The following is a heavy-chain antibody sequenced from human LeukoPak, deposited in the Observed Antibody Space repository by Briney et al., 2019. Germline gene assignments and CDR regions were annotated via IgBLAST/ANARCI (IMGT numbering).Heavy chain of an antibody. V-gene: IGHV1-2*06. CDR3: ATEHDYCSSTSCYPSYFDY. J-gene: IGHJ4*02. D-gene: IGHD2-2*01. CDR2: INPNSGGT. Sequence: GASVKVSCKASGYTFTGYYMHWVRQAPGQGLEWMGRINPNSGGTNYAQKFQGRVTMTRDTSISTAYMELSRLRSDDTAVYYCATEHDYCSSTSCYPSYFDYWGQGTLVTVSS. CDR1: GYTFTGYY.